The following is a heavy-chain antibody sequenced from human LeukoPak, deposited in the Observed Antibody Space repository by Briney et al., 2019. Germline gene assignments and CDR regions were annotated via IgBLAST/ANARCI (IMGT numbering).Heavy chain of an antibody. V-gene: IGHV1-24*01. CDR2: FDPEDGET. Sequence: ASVKVSCKVSGYTLTELSMHWVRQTPGKGLEWMGGFDPEDGETIYAQKFQGRVTMTEDTPTDTAYMELSSLRSEDTAVYYCATVLEQWLPLGYWGQGTLVTVSS. J-gene: IGHJ4*02. CDR1: GYTLTELS. D-gene: IGHD6-19*01. CDR3: ATVLEQWLPLGY.